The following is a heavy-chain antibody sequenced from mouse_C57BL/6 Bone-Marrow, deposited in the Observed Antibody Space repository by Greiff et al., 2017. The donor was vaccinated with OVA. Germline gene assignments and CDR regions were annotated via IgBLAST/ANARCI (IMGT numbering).Heavy chain of an antibody. J-gene: IGHJ1*03. V-gene: IGHV1-64*01. CDR3: ARYDYVLYWYFDV. CDR1: GYTFTSYW. Sequence: QVQLKQPGAELVKPGASVKLSCKASGYTFTSYWMHWVKQRPGQGLEWIGMIHPNSGSTNYNEKFKSKATLTVDKSSSTAYMQLSSLTSEDSAVYYCARYDYVLYWYFDVWGTGTTVTVSS. D-gene: IGHD2-4*01. CDR2: IHPNSGST.